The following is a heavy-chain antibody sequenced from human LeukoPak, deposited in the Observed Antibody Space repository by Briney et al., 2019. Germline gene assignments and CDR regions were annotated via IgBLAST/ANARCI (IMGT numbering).Heavy chain of an antibody. CDR1: GYTFTTYD. D-gene: IGHD3-22*01. CDR3: ARGLGDYYDTSGYYYAVPAH. J-gene: IGHJ4*02. Sequence: ASVKVSCKASGYTFTTYDITWVRQATGQGLAWMGWMNPNSGDTAYAQKFQGRVAMTRDTSISTAYMELSSLRSEDTAVYYCARGLGDYYDTSGYYYAVPAHWGQGTLVTVSS. V-gene: IGHV1-8*01. CDR2: MNPNSGDT.